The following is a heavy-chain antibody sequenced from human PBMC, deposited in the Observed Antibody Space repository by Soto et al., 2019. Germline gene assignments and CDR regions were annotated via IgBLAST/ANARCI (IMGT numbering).Heavy chain of an antibody. CDR1: GFTFSSYS. CDR3: ARDRGIAAAGPSFDY. V-gene: IGHV3-21*01. CDR2: ISSSSSYI. D-gene: IGHD6-13*01. J-gene: IGHJ4*02. Sequence: LRLSCAASGFTFSSYSMNWVRQAPGKGLEWVSSISSSSSYIYYADSVKGRFTISRDNAKNSLYLQMNSLRAEDTAVYYCARDRGIAAAGPSFDYWGQGTLVTVSS.